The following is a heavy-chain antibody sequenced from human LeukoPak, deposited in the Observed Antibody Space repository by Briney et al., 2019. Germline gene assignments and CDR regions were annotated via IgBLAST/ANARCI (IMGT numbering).Heavy chain of an antibody. CDR1: GSSFTSYW. D-gene: IGHD1-26*01. V-gene: IGHV5-51*01. Sequence: GASLKISFKGSGSSFTSYWIGWVRPMPGKGLECMGIIYPGDSDTRYSPSFQGQVTISADKSISTAYLQWSSLKASDTAMYYCATWESLGYYFDYWGQGTLVTVSS. CDR2: IYPGDSDT. J-gene: IGHJ4*02. CDR3: ATWESLGYYFDY.